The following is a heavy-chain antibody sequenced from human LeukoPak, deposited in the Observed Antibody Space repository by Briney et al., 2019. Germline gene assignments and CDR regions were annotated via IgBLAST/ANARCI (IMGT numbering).Heavy chain of an antibody. CDR3: ACDSSSYYYFDY. D-gene: IGHD3-22*01. CDR1: GYSFTSYW. CDR2: IYPGDSDT. V-gene: IGHV5-51*01. J-gene: IGHJ4*01. Sequence: GESLKISCKGSGYSFTSYWIGWVGQMPGKGLEWMGIIYPGDSDTRYSPSFQGQVTISADKSINTAYLQWSSLKASDTAIYYCACDSSSYYYFDYWGQGTMVTVSS.